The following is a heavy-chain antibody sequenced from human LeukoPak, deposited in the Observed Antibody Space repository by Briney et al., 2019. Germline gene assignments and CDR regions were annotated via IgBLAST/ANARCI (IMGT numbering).Heavy chain of an antibody. CDR2: INPNSGGT. CDR1: GYTFTSYY. CDR3: ARDGTVVTPRRFGGPGHMDV. Sequence: GASVKVSCKASGYTFTSYYMHWVRQAPGQGLEWMGWINPNSGGTNYAQKFQGRVTMTRDTSISTAYMELSRLRSDDTAVYYCARDGTVVTPRRFGGPGHMDVWGKGTTVTVSS. J-gene: IGHJ6*04. D-gene: IGHD4-23*01. V-gene: IGHV1-2*02.